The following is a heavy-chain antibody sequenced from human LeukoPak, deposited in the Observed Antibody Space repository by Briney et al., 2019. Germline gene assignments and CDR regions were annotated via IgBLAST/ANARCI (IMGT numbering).Heavy chain of an antibody. Sequence: SETLSLTCTVSGGSISNIYCGWIRQPAGKGLEWIGRIHIRGSTDYSPSLKSRVSMSVDTSKNQFFLGLRSVTAADTAVYYCVRDGTGDGSGWDKWGQGTLVTVSS. J-gene: IGHJ4*02. D-gene: IGHD6-19*01. CDR2: IHIRGST. CDR3: VRDGTGDGSGWDK. CDR1: GGSISNIY. V-gene: IGHV4-4*07.